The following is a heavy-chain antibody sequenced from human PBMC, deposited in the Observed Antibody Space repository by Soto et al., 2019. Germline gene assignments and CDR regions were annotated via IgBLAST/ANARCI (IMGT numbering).Heavy chain of an antibody. Sequence: SVKVSCKASGGTFSSYAISWVRQAPGRGLEWMGGIIPIFGTANYAQKFQGRVTITADESTSTAYMELSSLRSEDTAVYYCAASVLRFLEWLPPGVWGQGTTVTVSS. J-gene: IGHJ6*02. CDR3: AASVLRFLEWLPPGV. D-gene: IGHD3-3*01. CDR1: GGTFSSYA. V-gene: IGHV1-69*13. CDR2: IIPIFGTA.